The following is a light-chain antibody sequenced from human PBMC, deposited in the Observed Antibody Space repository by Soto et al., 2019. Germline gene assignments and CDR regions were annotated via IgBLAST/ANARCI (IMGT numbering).Light chain of an antibody. J-gene: IGKJ4*01. Sequence: IQLTQSPSSLSASVGDRVTITCRASQGISSYLAWYQQKPGKAPKLLIYAASTLQSGVPSRFSGSGSGTDFTLTISSLQSEDFALYYYQQYDDWPLTFGGGTKVDIK. CDR2: AAS. V-gene: IGKV1-9*01. CDR1: QGISSY. CDR3: QQYDDWPLT.